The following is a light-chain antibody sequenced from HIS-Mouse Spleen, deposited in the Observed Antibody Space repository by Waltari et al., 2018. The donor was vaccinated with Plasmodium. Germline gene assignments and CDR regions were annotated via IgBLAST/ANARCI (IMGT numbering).Light chain of an antibody. CDR2: AAS. J-gene: IGKJ4*01. V-gene: IGKV1-9*01. Sequence: DIQSTKPPPLLSASVGDRVTITCRASQGISSYFAWYQQKPGKAPKLLIYAASTLQSGVPSSFSGSGSGTEFTLTISSLQPEDFATYYCQQLNSYPLTFGGGTKVEIK. CDR1: QGISSY. CDR3: QQLNSYPLT.